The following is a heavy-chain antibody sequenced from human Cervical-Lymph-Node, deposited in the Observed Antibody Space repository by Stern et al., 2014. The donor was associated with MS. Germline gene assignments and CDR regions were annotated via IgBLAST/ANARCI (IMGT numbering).Heavy chain of an antibody. CDR2: IDPDGSEK. J-gene: IGHJ4*02. CDR1: GFTFESFW. V-gene: IGHV3-7*01. Sequence: EVQLEESGGGLVKPGGSLRLSCVGSGFTFESFWMTLVRQVPGKGLEWVANIDPDGSEKMYLDSVKGRFSISRDNARKSMFLQMNNLRDDDTALYYCARGKGTLTYWGQGTLVTVSS. CDR3: ARGKGTLTY. D-gene: IGHD4/OR15-4a*01.